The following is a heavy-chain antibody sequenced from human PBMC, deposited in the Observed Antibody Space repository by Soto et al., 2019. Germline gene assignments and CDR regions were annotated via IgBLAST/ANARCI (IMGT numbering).Heavy chain of an antibody. CDR1: CGSMTSGGYC. CDR3: SRGILV. V-gene: IGHV4-31*01. CDR2: ISYVGTT. D-gene: IGHD2-15*01. Sequence: QVQLQESGPGLVKPSQTLSLTCTVSCGSMTSGGYCWIWIRQHPGEGLEWIGCISYVGTTSYNPSLKSLVIISVDTSKNQFSLKLTSVTAADTAVYYCSRGILVWGQGTLITVSS. J-gene: IGHJ4*02.